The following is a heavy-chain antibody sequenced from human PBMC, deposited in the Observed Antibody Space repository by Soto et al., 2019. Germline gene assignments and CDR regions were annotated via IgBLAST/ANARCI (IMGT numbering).Heavy chain of an antibody. D-gene: IGHD3-3*01. CDR1: GYTFTSYN. CDR3: ARAHGGTYYYDFWSGYYIGNDY. J-gene: IGHJ4*02. Sequence: QVQLVQSGAEVKKPGASVKVSCKASGYTFTSYNINWVRQATGQGLEWMGWMNPNSGNTGYAQKFQGRVTMTRNTSISTAYMELSSLRSEDTAVYYCARAHGGTYYYDFWSGYYIGNDYWGQGTLVTVSS. V-gene: IGHV1-8*01. CDR2: MNPNSGNT.